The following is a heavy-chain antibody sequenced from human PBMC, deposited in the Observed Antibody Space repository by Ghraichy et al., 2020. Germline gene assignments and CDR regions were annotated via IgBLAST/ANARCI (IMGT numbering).Heavy chain of an antibody. CDR1: GGSISSDY. D-gene: IGHD2-2*01. CDR2: ITHRGGT. J-gene: IGHJ4*02. CDR3: ARVGGWVVPADHYLAFDS. Sequence: SETLSLTCTVSGGSISSDYWSWIRQPPGKGLEWIGYITHRGGTSYNPSLNSRVTISVDTSKNLFSLKLSSVTAADTAVYYCARVGGWVVPADHYLAFDSWGQGTLVTVSS. V-gene: IGHV4-59*01.